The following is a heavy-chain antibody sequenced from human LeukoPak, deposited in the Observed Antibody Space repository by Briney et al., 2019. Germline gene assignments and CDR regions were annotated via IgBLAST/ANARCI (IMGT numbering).Heavy chain of an antibody. V-gene: IGHV3-7*01. Sequence: GGSLRLSCAASGFTFSSYWMSWVRQAPGKGLEWVANIKQDGCEKYYVDSVKGRFTISRDNAKNSLYLQMNSLRAEDTAVYYCARDLLEWLHYFDYWGQGTLVTLSS. J-gene: IGHJ4*02. CDR1: GFTFSSYW. CDR2: IKQDGCEK. D-gene: IGHD3-3*01. CDR3: ARDLLEWLHYFDY.